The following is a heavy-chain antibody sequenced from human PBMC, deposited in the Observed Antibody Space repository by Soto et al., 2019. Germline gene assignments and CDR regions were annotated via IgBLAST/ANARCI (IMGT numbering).Heavy chain of an antibody. CDR1: GFTFSGYG. D-gene: IGHD3-16*01. V-gene: IGHV3-33*01. Sequence: QVQLVESGGGVVQPGRSLRLSCVASGFTFSGYGMHWVRQAPGKGLEWVAIIRYDGSNIYYADSVRGRFAISRDNSQNTLFLQIDSLGAEDTAVYYCARDGVGATAFWGYLDYWRQGALVTVSS. CDR3: ARDGVGATAFWGYLDY. J-gene: IGHJ4*02. CDR2: IRYDGSNI.